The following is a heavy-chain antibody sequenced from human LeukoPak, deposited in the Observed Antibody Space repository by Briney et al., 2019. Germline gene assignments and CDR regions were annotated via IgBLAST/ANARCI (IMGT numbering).Heavy chain of an antibody. J-gene: IGHJ4*02. CDR1: GFTFSSYA. CDR3: VRVPLHPTISHFDL. V-gene: IGHV3-64*04. D-gene: IGHD1-14*01. Sequence: PGGSLRLSCSASGFTFSSYAMHWVRQAPGKGLEYVSAISSNGGSTYYADSVKGRFTISRDNSKNTLYLQMNSLSSEDTAVYYCVRVPLHPTISHFDLWGQGTLVTVSS. CDR2: ISSNGGST.